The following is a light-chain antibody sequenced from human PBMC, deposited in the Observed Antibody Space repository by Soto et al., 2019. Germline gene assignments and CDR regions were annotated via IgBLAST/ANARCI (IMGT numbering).Light chain of an antibody. CDR2: TAS. J-gene: IGKJ1*01. CDR1: QSISNY. CDR3: QQSYSTPWP. V-gene: IGKV1-39*01. Sequence: DIQMTQSPSSLSASVGDRVSITCRASQSISNYLNWYQQKPGKAPKLLTYTASSLQSGVPSRFSGSGSETDFTLTVSSLQPEDFATYFCQQSYSTPWPFGHGTQVDIX.